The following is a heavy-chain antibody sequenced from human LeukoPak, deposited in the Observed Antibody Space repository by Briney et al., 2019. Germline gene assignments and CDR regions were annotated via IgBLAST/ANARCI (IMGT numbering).Heavy chain of an antibody. CDR1: GYSISSGYY. V-gene: IGHV4-38-2*02. D-gene: IGHD5-12*01. Sequence: SETLSLTCTVSGYSISSGYYWGWIRQPPGKGLEWIGSIYHSGSSYYNPSLNSRVTISVDTSKNQFSLKLSSVTAADTAVYYCARESRGYSGYELMDYWGQGTLVTVSS. J-gene: IGHJ4*02. CDR3: ARESRGYSGYELMDY. CDR2: IYHSGSS.